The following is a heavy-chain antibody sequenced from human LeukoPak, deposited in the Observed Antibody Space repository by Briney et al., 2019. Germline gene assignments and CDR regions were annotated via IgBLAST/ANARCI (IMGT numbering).Heavy chain of an antibody. CDR2: ISSSSSTI. J-gene: IGHJ3*02. D-gene: IGHD6-19*01. Sequence: GGSLRLSCAASGFIFSSYSMNWVRQAPGKGLEWVSYISSSSSTIYYADSVKGRFTISRDNSKNTLYLQMNSLRAEDTAVYYCAGASGWAQPDAFDIWGQGTMVTVSS. V-gene: IGHV3-48*01. CDR3: AGASGWAQPDAFDI. CDR1: GFIFSSYS.